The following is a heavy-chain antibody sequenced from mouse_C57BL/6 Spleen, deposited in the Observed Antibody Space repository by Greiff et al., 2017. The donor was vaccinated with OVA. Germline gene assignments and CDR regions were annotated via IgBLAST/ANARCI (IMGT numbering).Heavy chain of an antibody. J-gene: IGHJ1*03. D-gene: IGHD2-4*01. CDR2: IRNKANNHAT. CDR1: GFTFSDAW. CDR3: TIRDYDRYFDV. V-gene: IGHV6-6*01. Sequence: EVQVVESGGGLVQPGGSMKLSCAASGFTFSDAWMDWVRQSPEKGLEWVAEIRNKANNHATYYAESVKGRFTISRDDSKSSVYLQMNSLRAEDTGIYYCTIRDYDRYFDVWGTGTTVTVSS.